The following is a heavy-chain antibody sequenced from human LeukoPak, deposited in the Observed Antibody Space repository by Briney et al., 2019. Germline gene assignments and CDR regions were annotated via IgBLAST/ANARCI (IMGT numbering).Heavy chain of an antibody. D-gene: IGHD4/OR15-4a*01. Sequence: GRSLRLSCAASGFTFSSYAMHWVRQAPGNGLEWVAVISYDGSNKYYADSVKGRFTISRDNSKNTLYLQMNSLRAEDTAVYYCARDLEDGANTQESQHDWGQGTLVTVSS. CDR2: ISYDGSNK. J-gene: IGHJ4*02. V-gene: IGHV3-30-3*01. CDR1: GFTFSSYA. CDR3: ARDLEDGANTQESQHD.